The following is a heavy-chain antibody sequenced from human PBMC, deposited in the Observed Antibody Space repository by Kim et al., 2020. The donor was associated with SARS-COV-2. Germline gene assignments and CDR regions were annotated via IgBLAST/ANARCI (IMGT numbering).Heavy chain of an antibody. J-gene: IGHJ1*01. CDR1: GYSISSGYY. Sequence: SETLSLTCTVSGYSISSGYYWGWIRQPPGKGLEWIGSIYHSGSTYYNPSLKSRVTISVDTSKNQFSLKLSSVTAADTAVYYCARDLVLDDSSGYPESQHWGQGTLVTVSS. D-gene: IGHD3-22*01. CDR2: IYHSGST. CDR3: ARDLVLDDSSGYPESQH. V-gene: IGHV4-38-2*02.